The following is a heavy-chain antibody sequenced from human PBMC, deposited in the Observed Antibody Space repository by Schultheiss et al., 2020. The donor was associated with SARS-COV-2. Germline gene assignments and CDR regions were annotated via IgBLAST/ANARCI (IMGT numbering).Heavy chain of an antibody. Sequence: GESLKISCAASGFTFDDYAMHWVRQAPGKGLEWVSSISSSSSYIYYADSVKGRFTISRDNAKNSLYLQMNSLRAEDTAVYYCARDGDGDAIYYYYGMDVWGQGTTVTVSS. V-gene: IGHV3-21*01. J-gene: IGHJ6*02. CDR1: GFTFDDYA. D-gene: IGHD4-17*01. CDR2: ISSSSSYI. CDR3: ARDGDGDAIYYYYGMDV.